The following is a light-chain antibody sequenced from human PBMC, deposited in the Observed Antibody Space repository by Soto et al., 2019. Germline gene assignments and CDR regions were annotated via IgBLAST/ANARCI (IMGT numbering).Light chain of an antibody. CDR3: AAWDDSLTGRV. CDR1: SSNIGTYT. CDR2: NNN. J-gene: IGLJ3*02. V-gene: IGLV1-44*01. Sequence: QSVLTQPPSASAPPGQGVTISCSGTSSNIGTYTVNWYQQLPETAPKLLIYNNNERPSGVPDRFSGSKSGTSASLAISGLQSEDEADYYCAAWDDSLTGRVFGGGTQLTVL.